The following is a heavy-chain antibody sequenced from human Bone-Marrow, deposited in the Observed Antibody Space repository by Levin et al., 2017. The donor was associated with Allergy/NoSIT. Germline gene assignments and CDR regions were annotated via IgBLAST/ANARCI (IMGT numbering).Heavy chain of an antibody. Sequence: SETLSLTCTVSGGSISSYYWSWIRQPPGKGLEWIGYIYYSGSTNYNPSLKGRVTISVDTSKNQFSLKLSSVTAADTAVYYCAMGEYYFDYWGQGTLVTVSS. J-gene: IGHJ4*02. CDR3: AMGEYYFDY. V-gene: IGHV4-59*01. CDR2: IYYSGST. CDR1: GGSISSYY. D-gene: IGHD3-16*01.